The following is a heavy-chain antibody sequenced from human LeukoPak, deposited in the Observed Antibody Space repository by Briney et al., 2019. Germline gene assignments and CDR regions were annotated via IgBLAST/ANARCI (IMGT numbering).Heavy chain of an antibody. CDR1: GFTFSSHV. Sequence: GGSLRLSCAASGFTFSSHVMHWVRQAPGKGLEWVAVIANDGRDKKYAGSVKGRFTISRDNSKNTLYLQMNSLRAEDTAVYYCAKDGRVAAAAYYFDYWGQGTLVTVSS. D-gene: IGHD6-13*01. CDR3: AKDGRVAAAAYYFDY. CDR2: IANDGRDK. J-gene: IGHJ4*02. V-gene: IGHV3-30*18.